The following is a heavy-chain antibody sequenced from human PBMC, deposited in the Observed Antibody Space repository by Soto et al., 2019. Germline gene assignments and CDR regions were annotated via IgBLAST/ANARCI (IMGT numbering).Heavy chain of an antibody. D-gene: IGHD3-10*01. CDR1: GFTFSDYY. J-gene: IGHJ5*02. Sequence: GGSLRLSCAASGFTFSDYYMSWIRQAPGKGLEWVSYISSSGSTIYYADSVKGRFTISRDNAKNSLYLQMNSLRAEDTAVYYCAREAVRGVIYWFDPWGQGTLVTVSS. V-gene: IGHV3-11*01. CDR2: ISSSGSTI. CDR3: AREAVRGVIYWFDP.